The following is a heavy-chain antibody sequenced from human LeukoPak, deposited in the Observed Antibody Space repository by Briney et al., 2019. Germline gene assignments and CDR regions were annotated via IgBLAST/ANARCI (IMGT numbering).Heavy chain of an antibody. Sequence: GGSLRLSCAASGFAFDDYSVNWVRQTPGKGLEWTSSISSGGRYIFYADSVKGRFTISRDNAKNSLFLQMTSLSAEDTAVYYCARDPTPRWELLPYFDYWGQGARVTVSS. D-gene: IGHD1-26*01. CDR2: ISSGGRYI. CDR1: GFAFDDYS. V-gene: IGHV3-21*01. CDR3: ARDPTPRWELLPYFDY. J-gene: IGHJ4*02.